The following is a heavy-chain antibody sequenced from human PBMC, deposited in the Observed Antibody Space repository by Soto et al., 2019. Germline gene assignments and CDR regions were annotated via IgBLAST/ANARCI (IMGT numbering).Heavy chain of an antibody. CDR3: ARGRYCLTGRCFPNWFDS. J-gene: IGHJ5*01. V-gene: IGHV4-30-4*01. CDR2: IYKSATT. CDR1: GDSISNLDYF. Sequence: QVQLLESGPGLVKPSQTLSLTCSVSGDSISNLDYFWAWIRKPPGQALEYIGYIYKSATTYYNPSFESRVAISVDTSKSQFSLNVTSVTAADTAVYFCARGRYCLTGRCFPNWFDSWGQGALVTVSS. D-gene: IGHD7-27*01.